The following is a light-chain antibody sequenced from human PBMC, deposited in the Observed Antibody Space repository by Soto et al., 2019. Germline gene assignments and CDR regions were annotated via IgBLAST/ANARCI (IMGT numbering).Light chain of an antibody. CDR3: QQGDSFPLT. Sequence: DIQMTQSPSSVYASVGDRVNITCRASQGISSWLAWYQKKPRKAPKLLISLTSNLQDGVPSRFSGSGSGSDFTLTISSLQPEDFATYYCQQGDSFPLTFGGGTKVDIK. CDR1: QGISSW. V-gene: IGKV1-12*01. J-gene: IGKJ4*01. CDR2: LTS.